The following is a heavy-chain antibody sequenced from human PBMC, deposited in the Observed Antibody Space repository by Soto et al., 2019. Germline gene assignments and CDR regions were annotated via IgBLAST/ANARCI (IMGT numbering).Heavy chain of an antibody. D-gene: IGHD5-12*01. J-gene: IGHJ6*02. CDR2: IYYSGST. CDR3: AAAFRSLVATIGVRDYYYYGMDV. Sequence: SETLSLTCTVSGGSVSSGSYYWSWIRQPPGKGLEWIGYIYYSGSTNYNPSLKSRVTISVDTSKNQFSLKLSSVTAAETAVYYCAAAFRSLVATIGVRDYYYYGMDVWGQGTTVTVSS. CDR1: GGSVSSGSYY. V-gene: IGHV4-61*01.